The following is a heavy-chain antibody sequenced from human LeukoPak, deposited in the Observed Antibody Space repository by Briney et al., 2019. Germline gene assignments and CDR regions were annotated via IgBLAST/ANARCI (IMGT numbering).Heavy chain of an antibody. J-gene: IGHJ5*02. V-gene: IGHV1-8*01. D-gene: IGHD1-14*01. CDR3: ARAPSPDTHNWSDP. CDR1: GYTFTSYD. Sequence: ASVKVSCKASGYTFTSYDINWVRQATGQGLEWMGWMNPNSGNTGYAQKFQGRVTMTRNTSISTAYMELSSLRSEDTAVYYCARAPSPDTHNWSDPWGQGTLVTVSS. CDR2: MNPNSGNT.